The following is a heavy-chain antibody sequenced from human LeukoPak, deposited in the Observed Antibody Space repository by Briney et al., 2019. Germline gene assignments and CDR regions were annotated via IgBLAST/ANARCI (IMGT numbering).Heavy chain of an antibody. D-gene: IGHD1-26*01. J-gene: IGHJ3*02. Sequence: PSETLSLTGTVSGGSISSYYWSWIRPPAGKGLEWIGRIYSSGSTNYNPSLKSRVTMSVDTSKNQFSMKLSSVTAADTAVYYCARDHIVGATGAFDIWGQGTLVTVSS. V-gene: IGHV4-4*07. CDR2: IYSSGST. CDR1: GGSISSYY. CDR3: ARDHIVGATGAFDI.